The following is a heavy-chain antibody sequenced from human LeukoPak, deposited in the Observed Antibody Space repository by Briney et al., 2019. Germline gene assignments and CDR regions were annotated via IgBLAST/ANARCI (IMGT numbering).Heavy chain of an antibody. V-gene: IGHV4-59*01. J-gene: IGHJ4*02. D-gene: IGHD6-19*01. Sequence: SETLSLTCTVSGGSISSYYWSWIRQPPGKGLEWIGYIYYSGSTNYNPSLKSRVTISVDTSKNQFSLKLSSVTAADTAVYYCARVKNSSGCQHFDYWGQGTLVTVSS. CDR1: GGSISSYY. CDR2: IYYSGST. CDR3: ARVKNSSGCQHFDY.